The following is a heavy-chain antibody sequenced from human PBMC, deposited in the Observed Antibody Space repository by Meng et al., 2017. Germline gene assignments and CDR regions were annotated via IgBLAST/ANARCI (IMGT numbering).Heavy chain of an antibody. CDR1: GFIFSNYE. J-gene: IGHJ4*02. Sequence: GQGVEAGGDVVPPWRSLTLSCAASGFIFSNYEMHWVRQAPGKGLEWVACITKDGSRKYYLGSVRGRFTISRDNSKNTLYLEMNSLRSEDTALYYCARDFDYWGQGTLVTVSS. CDR2: ITKDGSRK. V-gene: IGHV3-30*16. CDR3: ARDFDY.